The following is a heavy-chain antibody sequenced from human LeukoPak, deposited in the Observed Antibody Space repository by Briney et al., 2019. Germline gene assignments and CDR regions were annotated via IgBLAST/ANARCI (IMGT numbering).Heavy chain of an antibody. D-gene: IGHD2-21*02. CDR3: ARVTFGFSNY. CDR1: GFTFSSDV. CDR2: ISSSGAGT. V-gene: IGHV3-23*01. Sequence: PGGSLRLSCAASGFTFSSDVMSWVRQAPGKGLEWVLSISSSGAGTFYADSVKGRFTISRDNSKNTVDLQMNSLRAEDTAVYSCARVTFGFSNYWGQGTLVTVSS. J-gene: IGHJ4*02.